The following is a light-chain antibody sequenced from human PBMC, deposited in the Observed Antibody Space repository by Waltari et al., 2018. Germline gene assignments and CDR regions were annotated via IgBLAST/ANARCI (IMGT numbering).Light chain of an antibody. V-gene: IGLV1-40*01. Sequence: QSVLTQPPSASGAPGQRVTISCTGSSSNLGAGHDLQWYQQLPGTAPKLLIYGNSNRPSGVPDRFSGSKSGTSASLAITGLQAEDEADYYCQSYDSSLSGSRVFGTGTKVTVL. J-gene: IGLJ1*01. CDR2: GNS. CDR3: QSYDSSLSGSRV. CDR1: SSNLGAGHD.